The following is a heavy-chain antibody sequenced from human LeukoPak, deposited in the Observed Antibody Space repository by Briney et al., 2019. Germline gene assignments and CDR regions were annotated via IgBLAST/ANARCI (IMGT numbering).Heavy chain of an antibody. CDR1: GYTFTSYG. Sequence: ASVTVSCTASGYTFTSYGISWVRQAPGQGLEWMGLISAYNGNTNYAQNLQGRVTMTTDTSRRTDYMELRRLRSDDTAVYYCAREGSIFTMVRGVPFDYWGQGTLVTVSS. D-gene: IGHD3-10*01. V-gene: IGHV1-18*01. CDR2: ISAYNGNT. CDR3: AREGSIFTMVRGVPFDY. J-gene: IGHJ4*02.